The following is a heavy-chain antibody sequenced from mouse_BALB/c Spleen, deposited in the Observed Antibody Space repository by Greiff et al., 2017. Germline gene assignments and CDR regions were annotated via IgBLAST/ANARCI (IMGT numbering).Heavy chain of an antibody. J-gene: IGHJ3*01. CDR3: ARESSQAWFAY. CDR1: GFTFSSYA. Sequence: DVQLVESGGGLVKPGGSLKLSCAASGFTFSSYAMSWVRQTPEKRLEWVATISSGGSYTYYPDSVKGRFTISRDNAKNTLYLQMSSLRSEDTAMYFCARESSQAWFAYWGQGTLVTVSA. V-gene: IGHV5-9-3*01. CDR2: ISSGGSYT. D-gene: IGHD1-1*01.